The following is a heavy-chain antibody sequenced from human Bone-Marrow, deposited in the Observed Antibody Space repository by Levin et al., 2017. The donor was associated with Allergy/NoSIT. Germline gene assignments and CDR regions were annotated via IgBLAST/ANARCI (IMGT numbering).Heavy chain of an antibody. D-gene: IGHD5-12*01. Sequence: PSETLSLTCSVSGGSVSSGGYYWTWVRQHPGKGLEWIGYIYESGTTNYSPSLKRRLTISLDTSKNQFSLRLTSVTAADTAVYYCARERGGGFSGFDQIDYWGQGTLVTVSS. CDR1: GGSVSSGGYY. CDR3: ARERGGGFSGFDQIDY. CDR2: IYESGTT. V-gene: IGHV4-31*03. J-gene: IGHJ4*02.